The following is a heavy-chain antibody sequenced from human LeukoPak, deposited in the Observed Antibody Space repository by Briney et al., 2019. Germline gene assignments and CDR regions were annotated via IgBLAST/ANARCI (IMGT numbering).Heavy chain of an antibody. CDR3: AREGKGVGYCSGGSCYPNDY. CDR2: INPSGGST. Sequence: ASVKVSCKASGYTFTSYYMHWVRQAPGQGLEWMGIINPSGGSTGYAQKFQGRVTMTRDTSTSTVYMELSSLRSEDTAVYYCAREGKGVGYCSGGSCYPNDYWGQGTLVTVSS. V-gene: IGHV1-46*01. D-gene: IGHD2-15*01. J-gene: IGHJ4*02. CDR1: GYTFTSYY.